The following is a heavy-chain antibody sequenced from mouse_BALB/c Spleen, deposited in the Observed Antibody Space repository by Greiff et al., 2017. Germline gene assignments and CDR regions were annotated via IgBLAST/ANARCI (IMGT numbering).Heavy chain of an antibody. Sequence: EVQLVESGGGLVKPGGSLKLSCAASGFTFSSYAMSWVRQTPEKRLEWVATISSGGSYTYYPDSVKGRFTISRDNAKNTLYLQMSSLRSEDTAMYYCARQRTTTATFAYWGQGTLVTVSA. D-gene: IGHD1-2*01. CDR3: ARQRTTTATFAY. J-gene: IGHJ3*01. CDR1: GFTFSSYA. V-gene: IGHV5-9-3*01. CDR2: ISSGGSYT.